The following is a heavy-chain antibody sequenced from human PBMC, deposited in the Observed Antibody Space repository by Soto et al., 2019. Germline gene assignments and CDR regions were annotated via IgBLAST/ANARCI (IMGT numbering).Heavy chain of an antibody. CDR3: ARGTGTLNS. J-gene: IGHJ4*02. CDR2: TYYRSKWYN. D-gene: IGHD1-7*01. V-gene: IGHV6-1*01. CDR1: GYSVSSNSAA. Sequence: SENLSLTCASSGYSVSSNSAACTWIRQSPSRGLEWLGRTYYRSKWYNDYAVSVKSRITINPDTSKNQFSLQLNSVTPEDTAVYYCARGTGTLNSWGQGSLVTVSS.